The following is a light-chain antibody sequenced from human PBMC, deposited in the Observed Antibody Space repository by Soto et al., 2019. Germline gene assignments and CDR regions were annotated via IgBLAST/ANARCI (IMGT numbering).Light chain of an antibody. J-gene: IGKJ1*01. CDR3: HQYHFWWT. Sequence: IVMTQSPATLSVSPGERATLSCRASRSINSNLAWYQQKPGQAPRLFMYEASTRATGVPARFSGSGSGTEFTLTISSLQSEDFAVYYCHQYHFWWTFGQGTKVEI. CDR1: RSINSN. CDR2: EAS. V-gene: IGKV3-15*01.